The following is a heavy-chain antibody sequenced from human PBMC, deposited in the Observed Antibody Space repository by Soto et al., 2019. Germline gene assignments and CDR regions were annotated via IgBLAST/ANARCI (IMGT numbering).Heavy chain of an antibody. CDR1: GGSISSSNW. V-gene: IGHV4-4*02. D-gene: IGHD6-13*01. J-gene: IGHJ6*02. CDR2: IYHSGST. Sequence: PSETLSLTCAVSGGSISSSNWWSWVRQPPGKGLEWIGEIYHSGSTNYNPSLKSRVTISVDKSKNQFSLKLSSVTAADTAVYYCARATALYSSSWCGYYYGMDVWGQGTTVTVSS. CDR3: ARATALYSSSWCGYYYGMDV.